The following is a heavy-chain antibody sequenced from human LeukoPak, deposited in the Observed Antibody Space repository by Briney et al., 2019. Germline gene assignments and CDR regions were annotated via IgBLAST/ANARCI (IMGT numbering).Heavy chain of an antibody. Sequence: GGSLRLSCSASGFPFSSYAMHWVRQAPGKGLEYVSAISDNGGTTYYADLVRGRSTIFRTNSKHTLYLQTSSLRAEDTAEYFCVRGYAFGPYGMDVWGQGTTVTVSS. V-gene: IGHV3-64D*09. CDR3: VRGYAFGPYGMDV. J-gene: IGHJ6*02. CDR2: ISDNGGTT. D-gene: IGHD5-18*01. CDR1: GFPFSSYA.